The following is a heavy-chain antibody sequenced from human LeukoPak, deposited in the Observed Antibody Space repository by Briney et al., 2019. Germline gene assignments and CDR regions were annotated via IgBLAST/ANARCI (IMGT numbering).Heavy chain of an antibody. CDR2: IYFSGTT. CDR3: ARDYGPFGV. Sequence: PLETLSLTCTVSGASITTYYWSWIRQPPGKGLEWIGYIYFSGTTNYNPSLKSRVTISLDASNKQFSLRLNSVTAADTAVYYCARDYGPFGVWGQGTTVTVSS. D-gene: IGHD3-10*01. J-gene: IGHJ6*02. V-gene: IGHV4-59*01. CDR1: GASITTYY.